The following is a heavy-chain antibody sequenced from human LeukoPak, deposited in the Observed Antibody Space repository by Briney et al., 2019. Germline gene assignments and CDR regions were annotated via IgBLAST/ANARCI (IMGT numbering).Heavy chain of an antibody. CDR1: GGSFSGYY. CDR3: ASNTAMVLYYFDY. Sequence: NPSETLSLTCAVYGGSFSGYYWSWIRQPPGKGLEWIGEINHSGSTYYNPSLKSRVTISVDTSKNQFSLKLSSVTAADTAVYYCASNTAMVLYYFDYWGQGTLVTVSS. J-gene: IGHJ4*02. V-gene: IGHV4-34*01. D-gene: IGHD5-18*01. CDR2: INHSGST.